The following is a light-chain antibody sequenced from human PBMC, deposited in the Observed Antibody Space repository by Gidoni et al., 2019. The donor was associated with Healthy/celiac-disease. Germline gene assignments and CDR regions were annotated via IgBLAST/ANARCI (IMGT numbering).Light chain of an antibody. CDR3: QQFNSYLFT. Sequence: AIQLTQSPSSLSASVGDRVTITCRASQGISNALAWYQQKPGKAPKLLIFDASSLESGVPSRFSGSGSGTDFNLNISSLQPEDFATYYCQQFNSYLFTFGQGTRLEIK. CDR1: QGISNA. J-gene: IGKJ5*01. V-gene: IGKV1-13*02. CDR2: DAS.